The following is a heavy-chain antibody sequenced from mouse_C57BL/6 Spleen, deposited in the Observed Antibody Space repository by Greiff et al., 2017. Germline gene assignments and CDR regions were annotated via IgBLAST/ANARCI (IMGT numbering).Heavy chain of an antibody. J-gene: IGHJ3*01. V-gene: IGHV1-69*01. D-gene: IGHD2-5*01. CDR3: ALYYSNSSWFAY. CDR1: GYTFTSYW. Sequence: QVQLQQPGAELVMPGASVKLSCKASGYTFTSYWMHWVKQRPGQGLEWIGEIDPSDSYTNYNQKFKGKSTLTVDKSSSTAYMQLSSLTSEDSAVYYGALYYSNSSWFAYWGQGTLVTVSA. CDR2: IDPSDSYT.